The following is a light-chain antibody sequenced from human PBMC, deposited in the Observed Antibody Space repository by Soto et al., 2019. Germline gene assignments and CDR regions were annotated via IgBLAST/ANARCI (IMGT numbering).Light chain of an antibody. CDR1: SSIIGTSS. Sequence: QSVLTQPHSASGTPGQRVTISCSGSSSIIGTSSVHWFQQLPGTAPKLLISTTNQRPSGVPERFSGSKSGTSASLAISGLQSEDEADYYCAAWDDSLNGHVFGPGTMVTVL. J-gene: IGLJ1*01. CDR3: AAWDDSLNGHV. V-gene: IGLV1-44*01. CDR2: TTN.